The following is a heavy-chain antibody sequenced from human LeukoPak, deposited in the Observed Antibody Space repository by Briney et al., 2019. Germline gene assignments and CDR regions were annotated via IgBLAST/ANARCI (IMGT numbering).Heavy chain of an antibody. Sequence: GGSLRLSCAASGFTFSEYAMHWVRQAPGKGLEWVAVISYDGRQKYYGDSVKGRFTISRDNSKNPLYLQMNSLRDDDTAVYYCARVFLERLTSGYFDNWGQGTLVTVSP. J-gene: IGHJ4*02. CDR3: ARVFLERLTSGYFDN. D-gene: IGHD3-3*01. CDR2: ISYDGRQK. CDR1: GFTFSEYA. V-gene: IGHV3-30-3*01.